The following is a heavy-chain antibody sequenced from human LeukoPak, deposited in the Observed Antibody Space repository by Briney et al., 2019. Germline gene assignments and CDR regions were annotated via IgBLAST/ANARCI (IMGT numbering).Heavy chain of an antibody. CDR2: VNSNGRSA. CDR3: TRGYSTRHFPFDS. V-gene: IGHV3-20*04. J-gene: IGHJ4*02. D-gene: IGHD5-12*01. CDR1: GFTFSSYS. Sequence: GGSLRLSCAASGFTFSSYSMTWVRQIPGKGLEWVAGVNSNGRSAGYAASVGGRFTISRDNAKNSLYLEMGSLRLEDTAFYFCTRGYSTRHFPFDSWGQGTLVTVSS.